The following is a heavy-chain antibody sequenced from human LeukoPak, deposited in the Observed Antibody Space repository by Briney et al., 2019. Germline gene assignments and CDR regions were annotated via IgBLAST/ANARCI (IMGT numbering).Heavy chain of an antibody. CDR3: ARAYYGGPYFDH. CDR2: IYYSGST. V-gene: IGHV4-59*01. CDR1: GDSISSYY. D-gene: IGHD4-23*01. J-gene: IGHJ4*02. Sequence: KPSETLSLTCTVSGDSISSYYWSWIRQPPGKGLEWIGYIYYSGSTNYNPSLKSRVTISVDTSKNQFSLKLSSVTAADTAVYYCARAYYGGPYFDHWGQGTLVTVSS.